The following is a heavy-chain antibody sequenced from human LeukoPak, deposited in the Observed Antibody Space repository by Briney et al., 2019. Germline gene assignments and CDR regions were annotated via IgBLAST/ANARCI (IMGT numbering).Heavy chain of an antibody. Sequence: ASVKVSCKASGYTFTGYYMHWVRQARGQGLEWMGRINPNSGGTNYAQKFQGRVTMTRDTSISTAYMELSRLRSDDTAVYYCARVEAYYYDSSGWGNLDYWGQGTLVTVSS. CDR1: GYTFTGYY. D-gene: IGHD3-22*01. J-gene: IGHJ4*02. CDR3: ARVEAYYYDSSGWGNLDY. CDR2: INPNSGGT. V-gene: IGHV1-2*06.